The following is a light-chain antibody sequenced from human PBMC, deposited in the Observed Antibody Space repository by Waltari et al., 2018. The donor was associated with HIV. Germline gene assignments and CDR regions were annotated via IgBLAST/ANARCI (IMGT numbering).Light chain of an antibody. Sequence: QSVLTQPPSVSAAPGQKITISCSGSSSNIGNNYVSWYQQLPGTAPKLLIYDNHERPSGIPDRCSGSKSGTSATLGITGLQTGDEADYYCGTWDSSLSAGVFGGGTKVTVL. CDR2: DNH. CDR1: SSNIGNNY. V-gene: IGLV1-51*01. CDR3: GTWDSSLSAGV. J-gene: IGLJ2*01.